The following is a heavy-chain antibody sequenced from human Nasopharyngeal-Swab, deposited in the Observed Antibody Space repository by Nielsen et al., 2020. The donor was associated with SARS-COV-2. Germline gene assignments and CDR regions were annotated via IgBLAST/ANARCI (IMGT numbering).Heavy chain of an antibody. Sequence: GESLKISCAASGFTFDDYGMSWVRQAPGKGLEWVSGINWNGGSIGYADSVKGRFTISRDNAKNSLYLQMNSLRAEDTALYYCAKDIEVDIVVVVAANAFDIWGQGTMVTVSS. CDR2: INWNGGSI. CDR3: AKDIEVDIVVVVAANAFDI. CDR1: GFTFDDYG. D-gene: IGHD2-15*01. V-gene: IGHV3-20*04. J-gene: IGHJ3*02.